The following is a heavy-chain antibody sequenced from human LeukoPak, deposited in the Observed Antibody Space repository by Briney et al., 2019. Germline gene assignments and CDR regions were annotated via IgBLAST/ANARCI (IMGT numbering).Heavy chain of an antibody. V-gene: IGHV4-38-2*02. D-gene: IGHD6-19*01. CDR1: GYSISSGYY. CDR2: IYHSGSN. J-gene: IGHJ6*03. Sequence: PSETLSLTCTVSGYSISSGYYWGWIRQPPGKGLEWIGSIYHSGSNYYNPSLKSRVTISVDTSKNQFSLKLSSVTAADTAVYYCVRVRIAVAGTGYYYYMDVWGKGTTVTVSS. CDR3: VRVRIAVAGTGYYYYMDV.